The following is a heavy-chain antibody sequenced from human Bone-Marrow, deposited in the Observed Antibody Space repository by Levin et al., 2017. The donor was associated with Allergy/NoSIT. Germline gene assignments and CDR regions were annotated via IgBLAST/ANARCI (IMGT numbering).Heavy chain of an antibody. J-gene: IGHJ6*02. D-gene: IGHD1-26*01. V-gene: IGHV4-4*07. CDR2: IYTSGST. Sequence: PGGSLRLSCTVSRGSISNYYWNWIRQPAGKGLEWIGRIYTSGSTNYNPSLKSRVTMSVDTSRNQFFLKLNSVTAADTAVYYCAGGSLQWDLLDNYYFYGMDVWGQGTTVTVSS. CDR3: AGGSLQWDLLDNYYFYGMDV. CDR1: RGSISNYY.